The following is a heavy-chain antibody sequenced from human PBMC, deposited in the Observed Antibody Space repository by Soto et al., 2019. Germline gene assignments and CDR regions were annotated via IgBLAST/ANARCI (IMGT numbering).Heavy chain of an antibody. D-gene: IGHD3-10*01. CDR2: ISGSGDNT. Sequence: GGSLRLSCAASGFTFSNYAMSWVRQAPGKGLEWVSTISGSGDNTDYVDSVKGRFTISRDNAKNSLYLQMNSLRADDTAFYYCAKDRGYGSGSYLGIDSWGQGTLVTVSS. J-gene: IGHJ4*02. CDR3: AKDRGYGSGSYLGIDS. V-gene: IGHV3-23*01. CDR1: GFTFSNYA.